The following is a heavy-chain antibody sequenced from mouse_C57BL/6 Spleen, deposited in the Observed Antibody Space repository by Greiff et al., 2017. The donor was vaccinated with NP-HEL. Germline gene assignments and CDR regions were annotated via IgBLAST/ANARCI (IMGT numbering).Heavy chain of an antibody. D-gene: IGHD1-1*01. CDR3: ARGDGRSVGFAY. CDR2: ISDGGSYT. J-gene: IGHJ3*01. CDR1: GFTFSSYA. V-gene: IGHV5-4*03. Sequence: DVKLVESGGGLVKPGGSLKLSCAASGFTFSSYAMSWVRQTPEKRLEWVAPISDGGSYTYYPDNVKGRFTISRDNAKNNLYLQMSHLKSEDTAMYYCARGDGRSVGFAYWGQGTLVTVSA.